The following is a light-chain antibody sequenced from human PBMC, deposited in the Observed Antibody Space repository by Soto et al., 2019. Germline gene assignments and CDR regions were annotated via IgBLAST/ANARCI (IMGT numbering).Light chain of an antibody. CDR1: SSDVGTYNL. Sequence: ALTQPASVSGSPGQSIALSCTGTSSDVGTYNLVSWYQQHPGKAPKLLISEGGKRPSGVSDRFSGSKSGNTASLTISGLQAEDEADYYCCSIAAGNTYVFRTGTKVTVL. CDR2: EGG. CDR3: CSIAAGNTYV. V-gene: IGLV2-23*01. J-gene: IGLJ1*01.